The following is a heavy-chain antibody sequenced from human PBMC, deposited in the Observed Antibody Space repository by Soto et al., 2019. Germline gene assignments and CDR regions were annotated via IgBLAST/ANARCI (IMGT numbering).Heavy chain of an antibody. J-gene: IGHJ5*02. CDR1: GFTFSNYV. Sequence: GGSLRLSCAASGFTFSNYVMHWVRQAPGKGLEWVAVIWYDATDEYYADSVKGRFSISRDNSKNMLYLQMSSLRAEDTAVYYCARGCCSGGSNWFDPWGQGTLVTVSS. D-gene: IGHD2-15*01. CDR2: IWYDATDE. V-gene: IGHV3-33*01. CDR3: ARGCCSGGSNWFDP.